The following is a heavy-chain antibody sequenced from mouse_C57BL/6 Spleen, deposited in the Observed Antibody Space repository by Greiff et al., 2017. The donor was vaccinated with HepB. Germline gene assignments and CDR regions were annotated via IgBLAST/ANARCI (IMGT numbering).Heavy chain of an antibody. V-gene: IGHV1-55*01. Sequence: QVHVKQSGAELVKPGASVKMSCKASGYTFTSYWITWVKQRPGQGLEWIGDIYPGSGSTNYNEKFKSKATLTVDTSSSTAYMQLSSLTSEDSAVYYCARGGDSSGPFAYWGQGTLVTVSA. CDR1: GYTFTSYW. D-gene: IGHD3-2*02. J-gene: IGHJ3*01. CDR2: IYPGSGST. CDR3: ARGGDSSGPFAY.